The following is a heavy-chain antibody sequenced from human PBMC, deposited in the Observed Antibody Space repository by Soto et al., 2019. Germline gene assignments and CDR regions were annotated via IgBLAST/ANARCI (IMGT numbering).Heavy chain of an antibody. D-gene: IGHD1-26*01. CDR1: GYPFTSYG. Sequence: ASVKVSCKASGYPFTSYGISWVRQAPGQGLEWMGWISAYNGNTNYAQKLQGRVTMTTDTSTSTAYMELRGLRSDDTAVYYCARAPLTYRGSSVIWFDPWGQGTLVTVSS. V-gene: IGHV1-18*01. CDR3: ARAPLTYRGSSVIWFDP. J-gene: IGHJ5*02. CDR2: ISAYNGNT.